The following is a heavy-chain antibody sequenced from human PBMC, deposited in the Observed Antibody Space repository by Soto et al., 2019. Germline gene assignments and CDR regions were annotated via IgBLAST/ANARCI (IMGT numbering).Heavy chain of an antibody. D-gene: IGHD2-15*01. Sequence: ASVKVSCKASGYTFTGYYMHWVRQAPGQGLEWMGWINPNSGGTNYAQKFQGRVTMTRDTSISTAYMELSRLRSDDTAVYYCARDNISSGEGYSDFDYWGQGTLVTVYS. J-gene: IGHJ4*02. CDR2: INPNSGGT. CDR3: ARDNISSGEGYSDFDY. V-gene: IGHV1-2*02. CDR1: GYTFTGYY.